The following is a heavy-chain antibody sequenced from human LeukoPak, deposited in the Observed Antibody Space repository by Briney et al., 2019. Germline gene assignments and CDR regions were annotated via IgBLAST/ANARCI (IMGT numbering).Heavy chain of an antibody. CDR3: VRGPRSHRSDLTKRYFDL. CDR1: EFTFRSFN. J-gene: IGHJ2*01. V-gene: IGHV3-21*01. Sequence: PGGSLRLSCAASEFTFRSFNMVWVRQAPGKGLEWVSSISTDSKFKYYSDSVTGRFTISRDNAENSLSLQMNSLRVDDTATYYCVRGPRSHRSDLTKRYFDLWGRGTLVSVSS. CDR2: ISTDSKFK.